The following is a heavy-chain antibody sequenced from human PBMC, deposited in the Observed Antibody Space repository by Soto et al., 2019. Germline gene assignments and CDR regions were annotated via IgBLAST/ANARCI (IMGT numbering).Heavy chain of an antibody. D-gene: IGHD3-16*01. Sequence: SDTRSRTCTGSGGSFSPNYWSWIRQPPGKGLEWVGYNYYGGTTSYNPSRQRRVTISLVRCESPFSLRPAPVTAADTAGYYCQILVAYYPSLDPWGNGPRVX. CDR2: NYYGGTT. V-gene: IGHV4-59*08. CDR1: GGSFSPNY. CDR3: QILVAYYPSLDP. J-gene: IGHJ5*02.